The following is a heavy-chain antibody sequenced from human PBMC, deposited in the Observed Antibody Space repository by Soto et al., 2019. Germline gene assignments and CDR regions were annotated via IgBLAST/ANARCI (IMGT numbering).Heavy chain of an antibody. Sequence: EVQLVESGGGLVKPGGSLRLSCAASGFTFSSYSMNWVRQAPGKGLEWVSSISSSSSYIYYADSVKGRFTISRDNAKNSLYLQMNSLRAEDTAVYYCARDSLPYYDFWSGCYTGGNWFDPWGQGTLVTVSS. J-gene: IGHJ5*02. D-gene: IGHD3-3*01. CDR3: ARDSLPYYDFWSGCYTGGNWFDP. CDR2: ISSSSSYI. CDR1: GFTFSSYS. V-gene: IGHV3-21*01.